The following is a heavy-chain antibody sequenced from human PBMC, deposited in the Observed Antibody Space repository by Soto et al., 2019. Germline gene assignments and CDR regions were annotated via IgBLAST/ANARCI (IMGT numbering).Heavy chain of an antibody. Sequence: QVQLVESGGGVVQPGRSLRLSCAASGFTFSHYAMHWVRQAPGKGLEWVALMSYDGSNEYYADSVKGRFTISRDNSKNTLYLPMNSLRAEDTAVYSCAKDGSHNFDYWGQGPLVTVSS. CDR1: GFTFSHYA. V-gene: IGHV3-30*18. D-gene: IGHD1-26*01. CDR3: AKDGSHNFDY. CDR2: MSYDGSNE. J-gene: IGHJ4*02.